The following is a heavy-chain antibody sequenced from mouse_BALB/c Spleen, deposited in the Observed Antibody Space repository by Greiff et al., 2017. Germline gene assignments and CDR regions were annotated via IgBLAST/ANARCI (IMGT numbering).Heavy chain of an antibody. V-gene: IGHV3-2*02. CDR3: ARKGYDGFAY. D-gene: IGHD2-2*01. J-gene: IGHJ3*01. Sequence: EVHLVESGPGLVKPSQSLSLTCTVTGYSITSDYAWNWIRQFPGNKLEWMGYISYSGSTSYNPSLKSRISITRDTSKNQFFLQLNSVTTEDTATYYCARKGYDGFAYWGQGTLVTVSA. CDR1: GYSITSDYA. CDR2: ISYSGST.